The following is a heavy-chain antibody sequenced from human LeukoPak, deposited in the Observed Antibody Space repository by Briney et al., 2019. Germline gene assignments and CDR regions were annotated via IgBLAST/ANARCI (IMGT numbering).Heavy chain of an antibody. CDR1: GGSFSGYY. Sequence: SETLSLTCAVYGGSFSGYYWNWLRQPPGKGLEWIGYIYYSGSTNYKPSLKSRVTISVDTSKNQFSLKLSSVTAADTAVYYCARGGYYGSGNDFRFDPWGQGTLVTVSS. CDR3: ARGGYYGSGNDFRFDP. V-gene: IGHV4-59*01. J-gene: IGHJ5*02. CDR2: IYYSGST. D-gene: IGHD3-10*01.